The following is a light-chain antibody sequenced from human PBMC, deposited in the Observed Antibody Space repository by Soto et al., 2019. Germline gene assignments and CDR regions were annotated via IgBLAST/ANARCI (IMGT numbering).Light chain of an antibody. CDR1: QSVSSSY. CDR3: QQYGSSIT. CDR2: GAS. J-gene: IGKJ5*01. Sequence: VFTQSPSTLSLSPGERATLSCRASQSVSSSYLAWYQQKPGQAPRLLIYGASSRATGIPDRFSGSGSGTDFTLTISRLEPEDFAVYYCQQYGSSITFGQGTRLEIK. V-gene: IGKV3-20*01.